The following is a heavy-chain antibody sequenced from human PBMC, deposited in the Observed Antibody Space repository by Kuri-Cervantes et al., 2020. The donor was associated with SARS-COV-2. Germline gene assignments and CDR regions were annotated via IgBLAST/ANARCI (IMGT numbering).Heavy chain of an antibody. CDR3: ARGGDYGFWFDP. J-gene: IGHJ5*02. CDR1: GESFSGYY. D-gene: IGHD4-17*01. CDR2: TYHSGST. Sequence: SESLSPTWAFYGESFSGYYWNWISQPPGKGLEWIGCTYHSGSTYYNPTLKSRVTISVDTSKNQFSLKLSSVTAADTAVYYWARGGDYGFWFDPWGQGTLVTVSS. V-gene: IGHV4-34*01.